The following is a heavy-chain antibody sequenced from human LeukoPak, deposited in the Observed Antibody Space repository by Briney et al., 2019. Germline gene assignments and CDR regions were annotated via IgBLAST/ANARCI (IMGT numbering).Heavy chain of an antibody. CDR1: GFTVSSNY. D-gene: IGHD2-15*01. CDR2: ISYDGSNK. CDR3: VGRVFDY. J-gene: IGHJ4*02. Sequence: GSLRLSCAASGFTVSSNYMSWVRQAPGKGLEWVAVISYDGSNKYYADSVKGRFTISRDNSKNTLYLQMNSLRAEDTAVYYCVGRVFDYWGQGTLVTVSS. V-gene: IGHV3-30-3*01.